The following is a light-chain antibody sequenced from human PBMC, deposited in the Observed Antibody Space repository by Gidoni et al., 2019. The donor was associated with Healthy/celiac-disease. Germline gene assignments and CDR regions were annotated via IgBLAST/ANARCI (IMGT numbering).Light chain of an antibody. CDR1: QSVSSSY. J-gene: IGKJ2*01. CDR2: GAS. CDR3: QQYGSSPPYT. V-gene: IGKV3-20*01. Sequence: EIVFTQSPGTLSLSPGERATLSCRASQSVSSSYLAWYQQKPGQASRLLIYGASSRATGIPDRFSGSGSGTDFTLTISRLEPEDFAVYYCQQYGSSPPYTFGQGTKLEIK.